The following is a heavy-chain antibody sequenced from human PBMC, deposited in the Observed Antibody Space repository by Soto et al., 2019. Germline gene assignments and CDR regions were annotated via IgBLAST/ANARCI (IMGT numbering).Heavy chain of an antibody. D-gene: IGHD3-22*01. V-gene: IGHV1-18*01. CDR1: GYTFTNYG. J-gene: IGHJ4*02. Sequence: SSVKVSCKASGYTFTNYGINWVRQAPGQGLEWMGWINPSDGNRNFAQKFEDRVTMTTATSTNTVFLELRSLKSDDTAIYYCARDRLRGYDTSGFYSWGQGTMVTVSS. CDR2: INPSDGNR. CDR3: ARDRLRGYDTSGFYS.